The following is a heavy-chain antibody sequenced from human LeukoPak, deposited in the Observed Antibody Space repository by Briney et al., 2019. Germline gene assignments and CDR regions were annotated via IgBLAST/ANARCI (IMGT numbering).Heavy chain of an antibody. D-gene: IGHD3-10*01. CDR2: INPNSGGT. J-gene: IGHJ4*02. CDR1: GYTFTGYY. Sequence: ASVKVSCKASGYTFTGYYMHWVRQAPGQGLEWMGWINPNSGGTNYARKFQGRVTMTRDTSISTAYMELSRLRSDDTAVYYCARGPRMVRGVISTGLYYFDYCGQGTLVTVSS. V-gene: IGHV1-2*02. CDR3: ARGPRMVRGVISTGLYYFDY.